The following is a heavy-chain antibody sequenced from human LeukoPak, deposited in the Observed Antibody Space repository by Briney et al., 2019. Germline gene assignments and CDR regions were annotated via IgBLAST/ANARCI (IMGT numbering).Heavy chain of an antibody. D-gene: IGHD1-26*01. CDR2: IHSNGYT. Sequence: KPSETLSLTCTVSSGSTSGYYWSWIRQPPGRGLEWIAYIHSNGYTNYNPSLKSRVTISLDTSNNQFSLKVTSVTAADTAMYYCAKREGPMSGSYDYFDPWGQGTLVTVS. CDR1: SGSTSGYY. V-gene: IGHV4-4*09. CDR3: AKREGPMSGSYDYFDP. J-gene: IGHJ5*02.